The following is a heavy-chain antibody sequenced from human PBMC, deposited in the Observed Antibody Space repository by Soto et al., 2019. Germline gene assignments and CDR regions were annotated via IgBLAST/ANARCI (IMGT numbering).Heavy chain of an antibody. CDR3: ARGALASLWVGAQDY. V-gene: IGHV1-69*01. Sequence: QVQLVQSGAEVKKPGSSVKVSCKASGRTFSSYAISWVRQAPGQGLEWMGGIITIFGTANYAQKCQRRVTITADESKSTAYMELSSLRSEDTAVYYGARGALASLWVGAQDYWGQGTLVTGSS. D-gene: IGHD3-10*01. J-gene: IGHJ4*02. CDR1: GRTFSSYA. CDR2: IITIFGTA.